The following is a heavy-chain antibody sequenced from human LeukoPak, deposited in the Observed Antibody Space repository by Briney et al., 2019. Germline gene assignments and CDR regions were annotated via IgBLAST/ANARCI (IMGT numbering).Heavy chain of an antibody. D-gene: IGHD3-22*01. V-gene: IGHV1-18*01. Sequence: ASVKVSCKASGYTFTSYGISWVRQAPGQGLEWMGWISAYNGNTNYAQKFQGRVTMTRDTSISTAYMELSRLRSDDTAVYYCASGSDSSGYYFFDYWGQGTLVTVSS. CDR3: ASGSDSSGYYFFDY. J-gene: IGHJ4*02. CDR2: ISAYNGNT. CDR1: GYTFTSYG.